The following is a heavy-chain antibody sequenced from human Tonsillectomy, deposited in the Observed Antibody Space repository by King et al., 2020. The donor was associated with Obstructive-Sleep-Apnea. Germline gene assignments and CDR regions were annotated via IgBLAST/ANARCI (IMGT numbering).Heavy chain of an antibody. V-gene: IGHV4-31*03. CDR2: IYYSGST. D-gene: IGHD3-10*01. Sequence: QLQESGPGLVKPSQTLSLTCTVSGGSIISGGYYWSWILQHPGKGLEWIGYIYYSGSTYYNPSLKSRVSISVDTSKNQFSLKLSSVTAADTAVYYCARAIMVRGFDYWGQGTLVTVSS. CDR1: GGSIISGGYY. CDR3: ARAIMVRGFDY. J-gene: IGHJ4*02.